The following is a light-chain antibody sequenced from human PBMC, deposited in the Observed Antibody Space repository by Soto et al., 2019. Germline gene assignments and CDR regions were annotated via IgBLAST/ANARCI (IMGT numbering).Light chain of an antibody. CDR2: AAS. CDR3: LQDYNYPLT. CDR1: QGIRHY. J-gene: IGKJ4*01. Sequence: AIQMTQSPSSQSASVGDRVTITCRASQGIRHYLGWYQQKPGKAPKLLIYAASSLQSGVLSRFSGSGSGTDFTLTISSLQPEDFATYYCLQDYNYPLTFGGGTKVEIK. V-gene: IGKV1-6*01.